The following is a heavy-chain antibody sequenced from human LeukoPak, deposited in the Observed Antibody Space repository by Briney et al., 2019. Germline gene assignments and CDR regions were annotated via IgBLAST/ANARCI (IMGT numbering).Heavy chain of an antibody. J-gene: IGHJ4*02. Sequence: GGSLRLSCAASGFTFSSYIMNWVRQAPGKGLEWVSSISSSSSYIYYADSVKGRFTISRDNAKNSLYLQMNSLRAEDTAVYYCARHSSGRRGPFDYWGQGTLVTVSS. CDR3: ARHSSGRRGPFDY. V-gene: IGHV3-21*01. CDR2: ISSSSSYI. CDR1: GFTFSSYI. D-gene: IGHD3-22*01.